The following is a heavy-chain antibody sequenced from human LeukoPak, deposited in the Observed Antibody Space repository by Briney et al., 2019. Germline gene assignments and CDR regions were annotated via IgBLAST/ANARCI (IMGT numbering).Heavy chain of an antibody. V-gene: IGHV3-30*02. CDR2: LRYDGSNK. CDR3: AKDVVNCGSTSCYFYYYMDV. Sequence: GGSLRLSCAASGFTFSTYGMHWVRQAPGKGLEWVAFLRYDGSNKYYAASVKGRFTISRDNSKNTLYLQMNSLRAEDTAVYYCAKDVVNCGSTSCYFYYYMDVWGKGTTVTVSS. J-gene: IGHJ6*03. D-gene: IGHD2-2*01. CDR1: GFTFSTYG.